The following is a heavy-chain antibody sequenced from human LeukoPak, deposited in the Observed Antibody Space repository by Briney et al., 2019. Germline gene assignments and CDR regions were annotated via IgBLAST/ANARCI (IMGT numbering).Heavy chain of an antibody. CDR1: GGSISSSSYY. V-gene: IGHV4-39*07. Sequence: PSETLSLTCTVSGGSISSSSYYWGWIRQPPGKGLEWIGSIYYSGSTYYNPSLKSRLTISIDTSNNKFSLKLSSVTAADTAVYYCARMSGVGFSSPSGDVWGRGTLVTVSS. J-gene: IGHJ2*01. D-gene: IGHD6-19*01. CDR3: ARMSGVGFSSPSGDV. CDR2: IYYSGST.